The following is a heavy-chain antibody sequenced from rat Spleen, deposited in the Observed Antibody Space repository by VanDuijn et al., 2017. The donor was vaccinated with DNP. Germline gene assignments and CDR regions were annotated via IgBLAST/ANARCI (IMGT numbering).Heavy chain of an antibody. CDR3: ARPYNSGFAY. Sequence: EVQLVESGGGLAQPGRSLKLSCAASGFTFSDYGMAWVRQAPTKGLEWVAYISYDGGRNYNGDSVKGRFTISRDNAKSTLYLQMNSLRSEDMATYYCARPYNSGFAYWGQGTLVTVSS. J-gene: IGHJ3*01. V-gene: IGHV5-22*01. CDR1: GFTFSDYG. D-gene: IGHD4-3*01. CDR2: ISYDGGRN.